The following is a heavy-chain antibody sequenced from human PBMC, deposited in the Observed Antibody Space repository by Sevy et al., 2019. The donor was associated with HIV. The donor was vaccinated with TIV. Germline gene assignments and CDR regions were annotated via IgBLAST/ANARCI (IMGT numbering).Heavy chain of an antibody. J-gene: IGHJ6*02. CDR1: GFSFRTYW. V-gene: IGHV3-7*01. CDR3: ATPRVYWGMDV. D-gene: IGHD1-26*01. Sequence: GGSLRLSCAASGFSFRTYWMSWVRQAPGKGLQWVANIKEDGSEKYYVDSMEGRFTISRDNAKNSLYLQMNSLRVEDTALYYCATPRVYWGMDVWGQGTTVTVSS. CDR2: IKEDGSEK.